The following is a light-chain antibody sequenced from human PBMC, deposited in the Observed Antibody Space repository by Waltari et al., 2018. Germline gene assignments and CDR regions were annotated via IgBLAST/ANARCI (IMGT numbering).Light chain of an antibody. CDR2: VNSDGSH. J-gene: IGLJ2*01. V-gene: IGLV4-69*01. CDR3: QTWDIATVV. Sequence: LALTQSPSASASLGASVTVTCTLSSDHSNYAIAWHQQQPQKGPRYLMKVNSDGSHIRGAGLSDRFSGSSSGAERYLTISSLQSEDEGDYYCQTWDIATVVFGGGTKLTVL. CDR1: SDHSNYA.